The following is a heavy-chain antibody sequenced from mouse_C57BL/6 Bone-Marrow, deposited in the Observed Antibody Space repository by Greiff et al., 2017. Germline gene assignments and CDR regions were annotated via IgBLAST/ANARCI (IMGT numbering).Heavy chain of an antibody. CDR3: ARYYGNYEAMDY. CDR2: IYPSDSET. Sequence: QVQLQQSGAELVRPGSSVKLSCKASGYTFTSYWMDWVKQRPGQGLEWIGNIYPSDSETHYNQKFKDKATLTVDKSSSTAYMQLSSLTSEDSAVYYCARYYGNYEAMDYWGQGTSVTVSS. J-gene: IGHJ4*01. CDR1: GYTFTSYW. D-gene: IGHD2-1*01. V-gene: IGHV1-61*01.